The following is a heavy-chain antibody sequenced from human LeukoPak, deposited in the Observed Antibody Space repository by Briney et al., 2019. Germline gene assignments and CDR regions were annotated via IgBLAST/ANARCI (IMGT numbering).Heavy chain of an antibody. CDR1: GFTFSSYA. V-gene: IGHV3-23*01. J-gene: IGHJ4*02. D-gene: IGHD4-17*01. CDR3: AKGHVRYGDFDY. CDR2: ISGSGGST. Sequence: PGGSLRLSCAASGFTFSSYAMSWVRQAPGKGLEWVSAISGSGGSTHYADSVKGRFTISRDNSKNTLYLQMNSLRAEDTAVYYCAKGHVRYGDFDYWGQGTLVTVSS.